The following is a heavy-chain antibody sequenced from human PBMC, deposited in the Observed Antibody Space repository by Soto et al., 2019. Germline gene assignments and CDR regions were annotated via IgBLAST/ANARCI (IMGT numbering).Heavy chain of an antibody. CDR3: ARDGTYNWV. CDR1: GFTVSNNY. J-gene: IGHJ4*02. D-gene: IGHD1-1*01. CDR2: IYSGGAT. Sequence: EVQLVESGGGLVQPGGSLRLSCAASGFTVSNNYMRWVLQAPGKGLEWVSLIYSGGATYYADSVKGRFTISRDNSKNTRYLQTNRLRADDTAVYYCARDGTYNWVGGQGILVTVSS. V-gene: IGHV3-66*01.